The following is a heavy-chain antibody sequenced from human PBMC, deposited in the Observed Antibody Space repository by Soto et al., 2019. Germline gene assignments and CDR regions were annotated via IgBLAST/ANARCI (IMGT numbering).Heavy chain of an antibody. J-gene: IGHJ5*02. Sequence: SETLSLTCTVSGGSISSYYWSWIRQPPGKGLEWIGYIYYSGSTNYNPSLKSRVTISVDTSKNQFSLKPSSVTAADTAVYYCARTTMVRLLWFDPWGQGTLVTVSS. CDR1: GGSISSYY. CDR2: IYYSGST. CDR3: ARTTMVRLLWFDP. V-gene: IGHV4-59*01. D-gene: IGHD3-10*01.